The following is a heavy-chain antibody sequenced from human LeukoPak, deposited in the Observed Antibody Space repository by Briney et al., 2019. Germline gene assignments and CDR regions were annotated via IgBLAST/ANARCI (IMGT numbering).Heavy chain of an antibody. CDR2: LYSGGNT. D-gene: IGHD6-13*01. CDR3: AREGASSSFGY. Sequence: GGSLRLSCVVSGFTVSSNYMSWVRQAPGKGLERVSVLYSGGNTYHADSVKGRFTISRDNSKNTLYLQMNSLRAEDTAVYYCAREGASSSFGYWGQGTLVTVSS. CDR1: GFTVSSNY. J-gene: IGHJ4*02. V-gene: IGHV3-53*01.